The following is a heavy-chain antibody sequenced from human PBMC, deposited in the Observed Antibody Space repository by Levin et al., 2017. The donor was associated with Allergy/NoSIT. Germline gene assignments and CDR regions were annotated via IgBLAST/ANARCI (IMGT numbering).Heavy chain of an antibody. Sequence: GGSLRLSCAASGFTFSDHYMDWVRQAPGKGLEWVGRIRNKANSYTTEYAASVKGRFTISREDSENSLYLQMNSLKTEDTAVYYCARAQQLVQDGAFDIWGQGTMVTVSS. CDR2: IRNKANSYTT. J-gene: IGHJ3*02. CDR3: ARAQQLVQDGAFDI. CDR1: GFTFSDHY. V-gene: IGHV3-72*01. D-gene: IGHD6-13*01.